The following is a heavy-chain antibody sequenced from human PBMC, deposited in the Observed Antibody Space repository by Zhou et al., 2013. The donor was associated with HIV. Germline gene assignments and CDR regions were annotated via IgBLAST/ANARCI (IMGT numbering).Heavy chain of an antibody. J-gene: IGHJ4*02. V-gene: IGHV3-23*01. CDR3: AKDQFRHGDQLVRGVITDFDY. Sequence: EVQLLESGGGLVQPGGSLRLSCAASGFTFSSYAMSWVRQAPGKGLEWVSAISGSGGSTYYADSVKGRFTISRDNSKNTLYLQMNSLRAEDTAVYYCAKDQFRHGDQLVRGVITDFDYVGPGNPGHRLL. D-gene: IGHD3-10*01. CDR1: GFTFSSYA. CDR2: ISGSGGST.